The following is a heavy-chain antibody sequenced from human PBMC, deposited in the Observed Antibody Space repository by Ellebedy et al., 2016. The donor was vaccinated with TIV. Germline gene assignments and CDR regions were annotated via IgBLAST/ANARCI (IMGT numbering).Heavy chain of an antibody. Sequence: GGSLRLSXAASGFTFSGYWMHWVRQAPGKGLEWLAVIWYDGINQFYVDSVKGRFTISRDNVNNTLYLQMSSLRAEDTAVYYCARDGATVGDWYFDLWGRGTLVTVSS. CDR1: GFTFSGYW. CDR3: ARDGATVGDWYFDL. J-gene: IGHJ2*01. D-gene: IGHD4-23*01. CDR2: IWYDGINQ. V-gene: IGHV3-33*08.